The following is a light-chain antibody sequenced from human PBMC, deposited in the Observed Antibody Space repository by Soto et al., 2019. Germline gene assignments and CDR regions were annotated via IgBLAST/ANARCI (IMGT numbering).Light chain of an antibody. CDR1: NSGIGGYNY. V-gene: IGLV2-14*03. J-gene: IGLJ1*01. Sequence: QSALTQPASVSGSPGQSITISCTGTNSGIGGYNYVSWYQHHPGKAPKLMIYDVSNRPSGVSNRFSGSKSANTASLTISGLQAEDEADYYCSSYTSSGTPYVFGTGTKVTVL. CDR2: DVS. CDR3: SSYTSSGTPYV.